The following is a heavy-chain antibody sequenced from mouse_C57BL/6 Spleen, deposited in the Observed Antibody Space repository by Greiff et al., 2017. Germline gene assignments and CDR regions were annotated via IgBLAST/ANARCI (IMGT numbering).Heavy chain of an antibody. CDR3: ARRYGGYAMDY. Sequence: QVQLQQPGAELVRPGTSVKLSCKASGYTFTSYWLHWVKQRPGQGLEWIGVIDPSDSYTNYNQKFKGKATLTVDTSSSTAYMQLSSLTSEDSAVYYCARRYGGYAMDYWGQGTSVTVSS. CDR1: GYTFTSYW. D-gene: IGHD2-14*01. CDR2: IDPSDSYT. V-gene: IGHV1-59*01. J-gene: IGHJ4*01.